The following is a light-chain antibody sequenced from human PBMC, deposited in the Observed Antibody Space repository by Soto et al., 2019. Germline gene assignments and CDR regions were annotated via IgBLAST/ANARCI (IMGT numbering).Light chain of an antibody. V-gene: IGKV3-20*01. CDR1: QSVTSNY. Sequence: EIVLTQSPDTLSLSPGERATLSCRASQSVTSNYLAWYQQKPGQAPRLLIYGASSRATDIPDRFSGSGSGTDFTLTISRLETEDFAVYYCQQYGGSPRTFGQGTKVDIK. CDR3: QQYGGSPRT. CDR2: GAS. J-gene: IGKJ1*01.